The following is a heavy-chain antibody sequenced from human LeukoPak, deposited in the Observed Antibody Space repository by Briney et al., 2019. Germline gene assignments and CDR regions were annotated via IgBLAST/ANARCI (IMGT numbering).Heavy chain of an antibody. D-gene: IGHD3-10*01. J-gene: IGHJ5*02. CDR3: AKNWMVRGVNWFDP. CDR2: ISGSSGST. CDR1: GFTFSSYA. V-gene: IGHV3-23*01. Sequence: PGGSLRLSCAAYGFTFSSYAMSWVRQAPGKGLEWVSAISGSSGSTYYADSVKGRFTISRENSKNTLYLQMNSLRDEDTAVYYCAKNWMVRGVNWFDPWGQGTLVTVSS.